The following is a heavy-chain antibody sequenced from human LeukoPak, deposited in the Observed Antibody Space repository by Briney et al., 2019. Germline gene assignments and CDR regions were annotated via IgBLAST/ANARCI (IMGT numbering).Heavy chain of an antibody. CDR2: ISGSGGST. V-gene: IGHV3-23*01. CDR3: ASDTGYLDY. Sequence: EWVSAISGSGGSTYYADSVKGRFTISRDNSKNTLYLQMNSLRAEDTAVYYCASDTGYLDYWGQGTLVTVSS. J-gene: IGHJ4*02. D-gene: IGHD6-13*01.